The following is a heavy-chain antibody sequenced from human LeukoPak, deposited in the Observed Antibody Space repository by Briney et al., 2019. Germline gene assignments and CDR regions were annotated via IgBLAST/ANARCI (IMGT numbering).Heavy chain of an antibody. Sequence: GGSLRLSCTASGFSFGDYAMNWVRQAPGKGLEWVGFIRSRPYGGTTEYAASVKDRFIISRDDSKSIAYLQMNNLKTEDTAVYYCSSPQKDIVILPTATGGGQGTLVTVSS. CDR1: GFSFGDYA. J-gene: IGHJ4*02. CDR3: SSPQKDIVILPTATG. D-gene: IGHD2-15*01. CDR2: IRSRPYGGTT. V-gene: IGHV3-49*04.